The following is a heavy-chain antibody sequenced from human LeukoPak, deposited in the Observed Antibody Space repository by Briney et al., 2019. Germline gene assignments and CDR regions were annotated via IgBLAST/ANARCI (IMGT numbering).Heavy chain of an antibody. CDR1: GGSISSYY. V-gene: IGHV4-59*01. D-gene: IGHD2-2*02. CDR3: ARIPNYYYYYGMDV. J-gene: IGHJ6*02. Sequence: SETLSLTCTVSGGSISSYYWSWIRQPPGKGLEWIGYIYYSGSTNYNPSLKSRVTISVDTSKNQFSLKLSSVTAADTAVYYCARIPNYYYYYGMDVWGQGTTVTVSS. CDR2: IYYSGST.